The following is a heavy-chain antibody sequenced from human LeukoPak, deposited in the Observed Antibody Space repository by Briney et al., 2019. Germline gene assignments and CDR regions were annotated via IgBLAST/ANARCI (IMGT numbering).Heavy chain of an antibody. CDR2: IYRSGTT. V-gene: IGHV4-61*02. CDR3: ARRMARGSWDQLPFDY. D-gene: IGHD2-2*01. CDR1: GGSINSDNYY. Sequence: SETLSLTCTVSGGSINSDNYYWSWIRQPAGKGLEWIGRIYRSGTTNYNPSLKSRLTMSVDSSKNQFSLKLNSVTAADTAVYYCARRMARGSWDQLPFDYWGQGTLVTVSS. J-gene: IGHJ4*02.